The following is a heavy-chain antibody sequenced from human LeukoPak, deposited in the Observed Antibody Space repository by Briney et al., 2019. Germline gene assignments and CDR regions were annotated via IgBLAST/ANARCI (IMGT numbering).Heavy chain of an antibody. CDR2: INPNSGGT. J-gene: IGHJ4*02. CDR3: ARVDCTNGVCYQNFDY. V-gene: IGHV1-2*06. Sequence: ASVKVSCKASGYTFTSYYMHWVRQAPGQGLEWMGRINPNSGGTNYAQKFQGRVTMTRDTSISTAYMELSRLRSDDTAVYYCARVDCTNGVCYQNFDYWGQGTLVTVSS. CDR1: GYTFTSYY. D-gene: IGHD2-8*01.